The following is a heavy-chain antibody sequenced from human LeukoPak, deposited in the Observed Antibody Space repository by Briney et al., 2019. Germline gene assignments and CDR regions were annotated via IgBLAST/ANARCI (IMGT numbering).Heavy chain of an antibody. CDR3: TRSSKVVSRTFDY. CDR1: GGTFSSYA. D-gene: IGHD1-26*01. Sequence: SVKVSCKASGGTFSSYAISWVRQAPGQGLELVGATTPIFGTPHYVEKFQGRVTISADESTNTAFMELSSLTSDDTAIYYCTRSSKVVSRTFDYWGQGTLVTVSS. CDR2: TTPIFGTP. V-gene: IGHV1-69*01. J-gene: IGHJ4*02.